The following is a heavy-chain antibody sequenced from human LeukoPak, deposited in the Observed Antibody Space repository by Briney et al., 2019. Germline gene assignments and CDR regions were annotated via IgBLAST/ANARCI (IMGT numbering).Heavy chain of an antibody. D-gene: IGHD2-21*02. J-gene: IGHJ5*02. V-gene: IGHV3-30-3*01. Sequence: PGGSLRLSCAASGFTFSSYAMSWVRQAPGKGLEWVAVISYDGSNKYYADSVKGRFTISRDNSKNTLYLQMNSLRAEDTAVYYCARDQDSGVVVTFLVDPWGQGTLVTVSS. CDR1: GFTFSSYA. CDR3: ARDQDSGVVVTFLVDP. CDR2: ISYDGSNK.